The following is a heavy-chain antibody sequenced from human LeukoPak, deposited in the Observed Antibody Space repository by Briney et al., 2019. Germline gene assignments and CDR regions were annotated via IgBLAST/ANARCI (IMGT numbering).Heavy chain of an antibody. D-gene: IGHD4-17*01. J-gene: IGHJ4*02. CDR2: ISAYNGNT. Sequence: GASVKVSCKASGYTFTSYGISWVRQAPGQGLEWMGWISAYNGNTNYAQKLQGRVTMTPDTSPSTAYMELRSLRSDDTAVYYCAREAYGDYTGYWGQGTLVTVSS. V-gene: IGHV1-18*01. CDR1: GYTFTSYG. CDR3: AREAYGDYTGY.